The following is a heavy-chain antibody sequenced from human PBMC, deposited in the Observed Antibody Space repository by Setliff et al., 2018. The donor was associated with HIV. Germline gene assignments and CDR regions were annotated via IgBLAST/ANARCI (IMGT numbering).Heavy chain of an antibody. V-gene: IGHV3-30*03. Sequence: SGGSLRLSCAASGFTFSSYSMNWVRQAPGKGLEWVPIISYHGSNKYYADSVKGRFTISRDNAKNSLYLQMNSLRAEDTAVYYCLVAVEEDVWGKGTTVTVSS. J-gene: IGHJ6*04. CDR2: ISYHGSNK. CDR3: LVAVEEDV. CDR1: GFTFSSYS. D-gene: IGHD5-12*01.